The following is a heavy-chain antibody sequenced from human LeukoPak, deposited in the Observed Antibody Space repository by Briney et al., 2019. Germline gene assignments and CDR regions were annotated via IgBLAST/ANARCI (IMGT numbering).Heavy chain of an antibody. J-gene: IGHJ4*02. D-gene: IGHD3-22*01. CDR3: AKSGSSGYPSYFDY. Sequence: GESLSLSCAASGFTVSSNYKSWVRQAPGKGLEWVAVIYSGGSTYYADSLKGRFTISRDNSKNTLYLQMNSLRAEDTAVYYCAKSGSSGYPSYFDYWGQGTLVTVSS. CDR2: IYSGGST. CDR1: GFTVSSNY. V-gene: IGHV3-53*01.